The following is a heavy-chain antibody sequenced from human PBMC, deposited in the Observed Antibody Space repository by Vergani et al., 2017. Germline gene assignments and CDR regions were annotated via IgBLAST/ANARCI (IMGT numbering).Heavy chain of an antibody. V-gene: IGHV3-11*06. CDR3: ARSFLLGYYYY. Sequence: QVQLVESGGGLVKPGGSLRLSCAASGFTFSDYYMSWIRQAPGKGLEWISYIGSSSTYPNYADSVKGRFTISRDNAKNSLYLHMNSLRAEDTAVYYCARSFLLGYYYYWGQGTLVTVSS. CDR2: IGSSSTYP. D-gene: IGHD3-22*01. J-gene: IGHJ4*02. CDR1: GFTFSDYY.